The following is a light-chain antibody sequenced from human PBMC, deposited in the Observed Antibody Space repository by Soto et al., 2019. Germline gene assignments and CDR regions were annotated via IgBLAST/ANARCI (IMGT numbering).Light chain of an antibody. V-gene: IGKV1-39*01. CDR2: AAS. J-gene: IGKJ2*01. CDR3: QQSYRAPQYT. CDR1: ETVSKY. Sequence: DIQMTQSPTSLAASVGDRVTITCRASETVSKYVNWYQQKPGKAPNLLIYAASSLHIGVPSRFSGSGSGTDFTLTINSLQPEDFATYHCQQSYRAPQYTFGQGTKLEIK.